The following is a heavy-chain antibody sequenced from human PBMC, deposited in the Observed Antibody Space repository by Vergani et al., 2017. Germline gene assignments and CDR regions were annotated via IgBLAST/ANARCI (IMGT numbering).Heavy chain of an antibody. CDR1: GYSISSGYY. Sequence: QVQLQESGPGLVKPSETLSLTCAVSGYSISSGYYWGWIRQPPGKGLEWIGSIYHSGSTYYNPSLKSRVTISVDTSKNQFSLRLSSVTAADTAVYYCARQGVVAAEYYYCMDVWGQGTTVTVSS. J-gene: IGHJ6*02. CDR3: ARQGVVAAEYYYCMDV. D-gene: IGHD2-15*01. V-gene: IGHV4-38-2*01. CDR2: IYHSGST.